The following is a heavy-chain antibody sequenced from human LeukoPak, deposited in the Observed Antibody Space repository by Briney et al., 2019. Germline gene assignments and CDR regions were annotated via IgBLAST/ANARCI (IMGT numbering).Heavy chain of an antibody. D-gene: IGHD5-18*01. J-gene: IGHJ4*02. V-gene: IGHV3-7*03. CDR3: ARISKGGYKSGRRDPPYYFDY. CDR2: IKQDGSEK. Sequence: GGSLRLSCAASGFTFSIYAMSWVRQAPGKGLEWVANIKQDGSEKYYVDSVRGRFAISRDNAKNSLYLQMNSLRAEDTAVYYCARISKGGYKSGRRDPPYYFDYWGQGTLVPVSS. CDR1: GFTFSIYA.